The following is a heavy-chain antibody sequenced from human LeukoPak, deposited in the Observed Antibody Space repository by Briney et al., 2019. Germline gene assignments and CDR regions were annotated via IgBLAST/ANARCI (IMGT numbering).Heavy chain of an antibody. J-gene: IGHJ4*02. V-gene: IGHV1-46*01. CDR3: ARGLYYDTSGYYYANY. CDR2: INPIVGST. CDR1: GYTFTSYD. Sequence: ASGNLSCNASGYTFTSYDIQWVRQAPGQGLEWSGIINPIVGSTNSAPKFQRRVTMTRDTSTSTVYMEVSSLRCEDTAVYYCARGLYYDTSGYYYANYWGQGTLVTVSS. D-gene: IGHD3-22*01.